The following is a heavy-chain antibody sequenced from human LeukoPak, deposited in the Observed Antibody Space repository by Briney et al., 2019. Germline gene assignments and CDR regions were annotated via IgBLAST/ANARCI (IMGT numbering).Heavy chain of an antibody. J-gene: IGHJ4*02. Sequence: SVKVSCKASGGTFSSYAISWVRQAPGQGLEWMGGIIPIFGTANYAQKFQGRVTITADESTSTAYMELRSLRSDDTAVYYCARTGGLTTIDYWGQGTLVTVSS. CDR3: ARTGGLTTIDY. CDR2: IIPIFGTA. V-gene: IGHV1-69*13. CDR1: GGTFSSYA. D-gene: IGHD1-14*01.